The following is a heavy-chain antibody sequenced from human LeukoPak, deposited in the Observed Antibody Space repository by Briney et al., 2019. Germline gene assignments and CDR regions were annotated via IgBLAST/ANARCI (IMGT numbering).Heavy chain of an antibody. D-gene: IGHD2-15*01. CDR2: INPNSGGT. J-gene: IGHJ5*02. Sequence: ASVKVSCKASGYTFTSYYMHWVRQAPGQGLEWMGWINPNSGGTNYAQKFQGRVTMTRDTSISTAYMELSRLRSDDTAVYYCARIRSIVVVVAELDPWGQGTLVTVSS. CDR1: GYTFTSYY. V-gene: IGHV1-2*02. CDR3: ARIRSIVVVVAELDP.